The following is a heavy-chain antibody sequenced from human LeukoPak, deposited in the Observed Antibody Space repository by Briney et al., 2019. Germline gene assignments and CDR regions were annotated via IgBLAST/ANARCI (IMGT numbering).Heavy chain of an antibody. D-gene: IGHD2-21*01. J-gene: IGHJ4*02. CDR3: VRDNYGGILDF. Sequence: GGSLRLSCAASGFTFTRYTMHWVRQAPGKGLEWVALVLYDGSKKYYADSVKGRFTLSRDNSKNTLSLQMNTLRPDDTAVHYCVRDNYGGILDFWGQGTLVTVSS. CDR1: GFTFTRYT. V-gene: IGHV3-30*04. CDR2: VLYDGSKK.